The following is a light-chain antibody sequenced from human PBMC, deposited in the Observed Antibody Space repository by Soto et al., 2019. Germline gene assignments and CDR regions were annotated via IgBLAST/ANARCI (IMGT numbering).Light chain of an antibody. V-gene: IGLV1-47*01. J-gene: IGLJ3*02. Sequence: QSVLPQSPSASGTPGQRVSISCSGSSSNIGSNNVYWYQHFPGSAPRFLIYPNSPRPSGVPDRFSASKSGTSASLVISGLRPEDEATYYCATWDDSPSGRSWVFGGGTKLTVL. CDR3: ATWDDSPSGRSWV. CDR1: SSNIGSNN. CDR2: PNS.